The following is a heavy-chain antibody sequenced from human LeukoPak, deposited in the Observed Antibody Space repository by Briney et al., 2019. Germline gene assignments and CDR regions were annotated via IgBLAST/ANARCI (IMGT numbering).Heavy chain of an antibody. D-gene: IGHD6-13*01. CDR1: GFIFSDHY. CDR2: GRNRANGETT. CDR3: ARSSSNGNHVLDY. V-gene: IGHV3-72*01. J-gene: IGHJ4*02. Sequence: PGESLRLSCAASGFIFSDHYMDWVRQVPGKGLEWVGRGRNRANGETTEYAASVRGRFTISRDDSRNLVYLQMNSLRSEDTAVYYCARSSSNGNHVLDYWGQGTTVTVSS.